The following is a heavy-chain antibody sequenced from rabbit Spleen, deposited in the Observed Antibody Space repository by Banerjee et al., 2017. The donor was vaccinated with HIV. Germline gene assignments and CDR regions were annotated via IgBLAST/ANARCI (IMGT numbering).Heavy chain of an antibody. CDR1: GFSLSNGYM. CDR2: INPGGDNT. J-gene: IGHJ6*01. D-gene: IGHD2-1*01. V-gene: IGHV1S40*01. Sequence: QSLEESGGDLVKPGASLTLTCTASGFSLSNGYMMCWVRQAPGKGLEWIGCINPGGDNTYYANWVNGRFTISRTSSTTVTLQMTSLTAADTAIYFCAYDYGLWGPGTLVTVS. CDR3: AYDYGL.